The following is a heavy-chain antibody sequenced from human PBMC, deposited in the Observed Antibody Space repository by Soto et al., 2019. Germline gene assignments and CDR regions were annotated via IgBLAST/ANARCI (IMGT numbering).Heavy chain of an antibody. CDR2: IYHSGST. CDR1: GGSISSSNC. Sequence: PSEPLSLTCAVSGGSISSSNCWRWVRQPPGKGLEWIGEIYHSGSTNYNPSLKSRVTISVDKSKNQFSLKLSSVTAADTAVYYCARGGARRQWLVTFGYYYGMDVWGQGTTVTVSS. D-gene: IGHD6-19*01. V-gene: IGHV4-4*02. CDR3: ARGGARRQWLVTFGYYYGMDV. J-gene: IGHJ6*02.